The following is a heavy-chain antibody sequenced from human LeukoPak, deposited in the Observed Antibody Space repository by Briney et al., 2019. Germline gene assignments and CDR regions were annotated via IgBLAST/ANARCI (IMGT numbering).Heavy chain of an antibody. CDR1: GFTFSKEV. D-gene: IGHD1-20*01. CDR3: VKEPAITGIADS. Sequence: GGSLRLSCAASGFTFSKEVMHWVRQAPGKGLEYVSTITDNGDRTYHADSVKGRFTISRDNSKNTVHLQMNRLRADDTAIYYCVKEPAITGIADSWGLGTLVTVSS. V-gene: IGHV3-64*02. CDR2: ITDNGDRT. J-gene: IGHJ4*02.